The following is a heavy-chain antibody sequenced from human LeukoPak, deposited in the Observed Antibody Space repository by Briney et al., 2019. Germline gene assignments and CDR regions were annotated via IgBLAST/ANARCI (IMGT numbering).Heavy chain of an antibody. CDR3: ARIGGVAAAGTWLWFDP. V-gene: IGHV1-46*01. CDR1: GYTFTSYY. Sequence: ASVKVSCKASGYTFTSYYMHWVRQAPGQGLEWMGIINPSGGSTSYAQKFQGRVTMTRDTSTSTVYMELSSLRSEDTAVCYCARIGGVAAAGTWLWFDPWGQGTLVTVCS. J-gene: IGHJ5*02. CDR2: INPSGGST. D-gene: IGHD6-13*01.